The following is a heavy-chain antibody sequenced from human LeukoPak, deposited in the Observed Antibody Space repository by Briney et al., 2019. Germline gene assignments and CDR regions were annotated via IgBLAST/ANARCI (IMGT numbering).Heavy chain of an antibody. J-gene: IGHJ4*02. D-gene: IGHD3-3*01. CDR2: INPNSVGT. CDR1: GYTFTGYY. V-gene: IGHV1-2*02. CDR3: ARDLGPKYYDFWSGYLVY. Sequence: GASVKVSCKASGYTFTGYYMHWVRQAPGQGLEWMGWINPNSVGTNYAQKFQGRVTMTRDTSISTAYMELSRLRSDDTAVYYCARDLGPKYYDFWSGYLVYWGQGTLVTVSS.